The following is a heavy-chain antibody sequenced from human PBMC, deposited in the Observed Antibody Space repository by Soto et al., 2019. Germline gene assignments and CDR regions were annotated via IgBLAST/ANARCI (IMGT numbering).Heavy chain of an antibody. CDR2: ISAYNGNT. CDR1: GYTFTSYG. J-gene: IGHJ4*02. D-gene: IGHD3-22*01. CDR3: ARVLQAPLGGYYFPFAY. Sequence: QVQLVQSGAEVKKPGASVKVSCKASGYTFTSYGISWVRQAPGQGLEWMGGISAYNGNTNYAQKLQGRVTMTTDTSTSTAYMELRSLRSDDTAVYYCARVLQAPLGGYYFPFAYWGQGTLVTVSS. V-gene: IGHV1-18*01.